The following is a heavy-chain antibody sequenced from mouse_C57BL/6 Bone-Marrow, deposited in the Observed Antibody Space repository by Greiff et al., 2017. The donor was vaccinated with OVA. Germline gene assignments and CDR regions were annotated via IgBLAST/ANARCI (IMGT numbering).Heavy chain of an antibody. CDR2: IYPGDGDT. V-gene: IGHV1-82*01. D-gene: IGHD2-3*01. CDR1: GYAFSSSW. CDR3: ARLDGYYSWFAY. J-gene: IGHJ3*01. Sequence: VQRVESGPELVKPGASVKISCKASGYAFSSSWMNWVKQRPGKGLEWIGRIYPGDGDTNYNGKFKGKATLTADKSSSTAYMQLSSLTSEDSAVYFCARLDGYYSWFAYWGQGTLVTVSA.